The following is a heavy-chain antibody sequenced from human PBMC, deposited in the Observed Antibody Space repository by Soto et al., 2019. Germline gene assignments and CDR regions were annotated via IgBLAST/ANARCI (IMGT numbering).Heavy chain of an antibody. V-gene: IGHV3-30*18. Sequence: GGSLRLSCAASGFTFSSYGMHWVRQAPGKGLEWVAVISYDGSNKYYADSVKGRFTISRDKSKNTLYLQMNSLRAEDAAVYECAKDLVVNDAFDIWGQGTMVTVSS. D-gene: IGHD2-15*01. CDR3: AKDLVVNDAFDI. CDR1: GFTFSSYG. J-gene: IGHJ3*02. CDR2: ISYDGSNK.